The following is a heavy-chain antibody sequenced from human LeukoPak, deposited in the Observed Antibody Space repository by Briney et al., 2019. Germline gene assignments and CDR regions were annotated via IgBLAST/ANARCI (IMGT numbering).Heavy chain of an antibody. CDR3: ARDCGGDCYSLLAFDY. V-gene: IGHV3-23*01. CDR2: ISGGGGST. Sequence: GGSLRLSCAASGFTFTSYAMSWVRQAPGKGLEWVSVISGGGGSTYYADSVKGPSTTSRDNTKNTPFLQMNSLRAEDTAVYYCARDCGGDCYSLLAFDYWGQGTLVTVSS. J-gene: IGHJ4*02. D-gene: IGHD2-21*02. CDR1: GFTFTSYA.